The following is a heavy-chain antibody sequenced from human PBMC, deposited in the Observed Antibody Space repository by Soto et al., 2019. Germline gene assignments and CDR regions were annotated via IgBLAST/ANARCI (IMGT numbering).Heavy chain of an antibody. CDR2: IFYTGST. V-gene: IGHV4-30-4*01. J-gene: IGHJ5*02. D-gene: IGHD3-3*01. CDR3: ARVRFSSFGVADPPVGWFDP. Sequence: QVHLQESGPGLVKPSQTLSLTCTVSGGFVNSVNNYWSWIRQPPGKGLEWLGYIFYTGSTYYNPSLGSRITISIDTSKNRFSLQLTSVTAADTAVYYCARVRFSSFGVADPPVGWFDPGAREPWSPSRQ. CDR1: GGFVNSVNNY.